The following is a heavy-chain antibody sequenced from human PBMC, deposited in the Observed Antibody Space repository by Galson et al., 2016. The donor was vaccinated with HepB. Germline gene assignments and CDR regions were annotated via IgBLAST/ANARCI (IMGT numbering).Heavy chain of an antibody. J-gene: IGHJ5*02. V-gene: IGHV3-7*03. Sequence: SLRLSCAASGFTFSSYFISWVRQAPGKGLEWVAYINHYGDEQYYVDSVKGRFTISRDNAKNSLYLQMNSLRAEDTALYYCARLWGLAPPTWFDPWGQGTLVTVSS. CDR2: INHYGDEQ. CDR1: GFTFSSYF. CDR3: ARLWGLAPPTWFDP. D-gene: IGHD3-16*01.